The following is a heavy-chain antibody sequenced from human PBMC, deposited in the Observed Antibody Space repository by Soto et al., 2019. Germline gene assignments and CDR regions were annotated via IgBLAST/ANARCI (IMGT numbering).Heavy chain of an antibody. Sequence: GGSLRFSCAASGFTFSTYAMSWVRQAPGKGLEWVSVMSGSTAYYADSVKFRFTISIDNTRNTLSLLMTSLREDETGVYYCASLGWGGISPLYNWGLGTLVTVSS. CDR2: MSGSTA. CDR1: GFTFSTYA. V-gene: IGHV3-23*01. D-gene: IGHD3-16*01. CDR3: ASLGWGGISPLYN. J-gene: IGHJ1*01.